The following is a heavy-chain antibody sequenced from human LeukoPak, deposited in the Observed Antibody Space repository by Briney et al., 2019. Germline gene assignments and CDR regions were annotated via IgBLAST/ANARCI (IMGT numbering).Heavy chain of an antibody. CDR1: GYTLTELS. Sequence: ASVKVSCKVSGYTLTELSMHWVRQAPGKGLEWMGGFDPEDGETIYAQKFQGRVTMTEDTSTDTAYMELSSLRSEDTAVYYCATGPITIFGVVSDAFDIWGQGTMVTVSS. J-gene: IGHJ3*02. CDR2: FDPEDGET. CDR3: ATGPITIFGVVSDAFDI. V-gene: IGHV1-24*01. D-gene: IGHD3-3*01.